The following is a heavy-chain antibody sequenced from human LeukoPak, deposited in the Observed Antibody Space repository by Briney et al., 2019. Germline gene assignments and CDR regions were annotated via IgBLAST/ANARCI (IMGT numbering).Heavy chain of an antibody. CDR2: IYYTGST. CDR1: GGSISTYY. D-gene: IGHD1-26*01. CDR3: AREEALGSGSFDY. Sequence: PSETLSLTCTVSGGSISTYYWSWIRQPPGKGLEWIGYIYYTGSTSYNPSLKSRVTMSLDASKNQFSLELNSVTPADTAVYYCAREEALGSGSFDYWGQGTLVTVSS. V-gene: IGHV4-59*01. J-gene: IGHJ4*02.